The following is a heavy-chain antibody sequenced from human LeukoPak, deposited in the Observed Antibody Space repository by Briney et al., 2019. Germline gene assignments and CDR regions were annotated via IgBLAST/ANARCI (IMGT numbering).Heavy chain of an antibody. J-gene: IGHJ5*02. D-gene: IGHD3-10*01. V-gene: IGHV1-18*01. CDR1: GYTFTSHG. CDR2: ISTYNGNT. Sequence: ASVKVSCKASGYTFTSHGISWVRQAPGQGLEWMGWISTYNGNTNYAQKLQGRVSMTTDTSTSTAYMELSSLRSEDTAVYYCASESSTMVRGVIITNWFDPWGQGTLVTVSS. CDR3: ASESSTMVRGVIITNWFDP.